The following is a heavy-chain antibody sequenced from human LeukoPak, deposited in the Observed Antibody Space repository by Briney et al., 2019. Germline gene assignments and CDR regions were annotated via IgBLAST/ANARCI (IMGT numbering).Heavy chain of an antibody. CDR2: IYYSGST. D-gene: IGHD1-26*01. CDR3: AREPRYSGSPMDV. CDR1: GGSISSYY. Sequence: SETLSLTCTVSGGSISSYYWSWIRQPPGKGLEWIGYIYYSGSTNYNPSLKSRVTMSVDTSKNQFSLKLSSVTAADTAVYYCAREPRYSGSPMDVWGKGTTVTISS. V-gene: IGHV4-59*12. J-gene: IGHJ6*04.